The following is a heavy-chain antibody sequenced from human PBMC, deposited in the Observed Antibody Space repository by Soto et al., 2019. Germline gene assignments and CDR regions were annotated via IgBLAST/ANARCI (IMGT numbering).Heavy chain of an antibody. J-gene: IGHJ4*02. CDR1: GYTFTSYA. Sequence: GASVKVSCKASGYTFTSYAMHWVRQAPGQMLEWMGWINAGNGNTKYSQKFQGRVTITRDTSASTAYMELSSLRSEDTAVYYCARVIGGLYYFDYWGQGTLVTVSS. D-gene: IGHD3-16*01. V-gene: IGHV1-3*01. CDR3: ARVIGGLYYFDY. CDR2: INAGNGNT.